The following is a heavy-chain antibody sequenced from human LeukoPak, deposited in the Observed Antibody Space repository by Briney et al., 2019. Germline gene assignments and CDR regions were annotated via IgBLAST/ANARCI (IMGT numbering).Heavy chain of an antibody. Sequence: GGCLRLSCAASGFTFSSYGMHWVRQAPGRGLEWVAVIWYDGSNKYYADSVKGRFTISRDNSKNTLYLQMNSLRAEDTALYYCAKDRDSSSWLTHSWFDYWGQGNLVTVSS. CDR3: AKDRDSSSWLTHSWFDY. V-gene: IGHV3-33*06. CDR1: GFTFSSYG. D-gene: IGHD6-13*01. CDR2: IWYDGSNK. J-gene: IGHJ4*02.